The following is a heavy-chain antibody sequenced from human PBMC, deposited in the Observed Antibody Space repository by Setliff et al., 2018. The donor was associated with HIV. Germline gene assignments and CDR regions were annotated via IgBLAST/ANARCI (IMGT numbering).Heavy chain of an antibody. CDR1: GGSVSGYY. J-gene: IGHJ6*03. CDR2: IDHSGST. Sequence: SETLSLTCAVYGGSVSGYYWSWIRKPPGKGLEWIGEIDHSGSTNYNHSLKSRVTISVDTSKNQFSLKLSSVTAADTAVYYCARDRSNWNYGKNYMDVWGKGTTVTVSS. V-gene: IGHV4-34*01. CDR3: ARDRSNWNYGKNYMDV. D-gene: IGHD1-7*01.